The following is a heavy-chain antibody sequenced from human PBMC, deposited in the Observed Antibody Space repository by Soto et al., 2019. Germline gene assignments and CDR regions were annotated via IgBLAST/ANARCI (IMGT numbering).Heavy chain of an antibody. CDR3: ARSSITPRLFMYPFDY. J-gene: IGHJ4*02. CDR1: GGSITSSSHY. V-gene: IGHV4-39*01. Sequence: SETLSLTCTVSGGSITSSSHYWGWIRQPPGKGLECIGNIYYDGNTYYNPSLKSRVTISLDTSKNQFSLRLNSATAADTAVYYCARSSITPRLFMYPFDYWGQGTLVTVSS. CDR2: IYYDGNT. D-gene: IGHD6-6*01.